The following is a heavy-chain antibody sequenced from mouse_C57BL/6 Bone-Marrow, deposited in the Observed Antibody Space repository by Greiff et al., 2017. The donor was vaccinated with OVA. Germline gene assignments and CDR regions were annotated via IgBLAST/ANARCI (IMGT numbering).Heavy chain of an antibody. CDR1: GYSFTGYY. Sequence: EVQRVESGPELVKPGASVKISCKASGYSFTGYYMHWVKQSSEKSLEWIGEINPSTGGTSYNQKFKGKATLTVDKSSSTAYMQLKSLTSEDSAVYYCARPRNWDSYFDYWGQGTTLTVSS. CDR2: INPSTGGT. V-gene: IGHV1-43*01. CDR3: ARPRNWDSYFDY. J-gene: IGHJ2*01. D-gene: IGHD4-1*01.